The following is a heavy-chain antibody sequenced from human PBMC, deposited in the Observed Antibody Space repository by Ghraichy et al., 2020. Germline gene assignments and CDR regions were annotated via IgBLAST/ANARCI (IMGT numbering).Heavy chain of an antibody. CDR3: ARDSPIYYYDSSGYHPGGY. CDR1: GYTFTSYG. D-gene: IGHD3-22*01. Sequence: ASVKVSCKASGYTFTSYGISWVRQAPGQGLEWMGWISAYNGNTNYAQKLQGRVTMTTDTSTSTAYMELRSLRSDDTAVYYCARDSPIYYYDSSGYHPGGYWGQGTLVTVSS. J-gene: IGHJ4*02. CDR2: ISAYNGNT. V-gene: IGHV1-18*01.